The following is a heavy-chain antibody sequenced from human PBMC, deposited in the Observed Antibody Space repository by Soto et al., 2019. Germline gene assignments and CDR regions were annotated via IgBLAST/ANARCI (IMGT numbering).Heavy chain of an antibody. CDR2: INHSGST. V-gene: IGHV4-34*01. CDR1: GGSFSGYY. Sequence: SETLSLTCAVYGGSFSGYYWSWIRQPPGKGMEWIGEINHSGSTNYNPSLKSRVTISVDTSKNQFSLKLSSVTAADTAVYYCARGISSPTYYYDSSGYGTYFDYWGQGTLVTVSS. CDR3: ARGISSPTYYYDSSGYGTYFDY. D-gene: IGHD3-22*01. J-gene: IGHJ4*02.